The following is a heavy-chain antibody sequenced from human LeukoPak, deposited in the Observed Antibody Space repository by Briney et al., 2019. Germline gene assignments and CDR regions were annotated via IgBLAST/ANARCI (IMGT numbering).Heavy chain of an antibody. CDR1: GGTFSSYA. V-gene: IGHV1-69*13. D-gene: IGHD6-19*01. Sequence: ASVKVSCKASGGTFSSYAISWVRQAPGQGLEWMGGIIPIFGTASYAQKFQGRVTITADESTSTAYMELSSLRSEDTAVYYCASLGGNQWLVLGYYYGMDVWGQGTTVTVSS. J-gene: IGHJ6*02. CDR2: IIPIFGTA. CDR3: ASLGGNQWLVLGYYYGMDV.